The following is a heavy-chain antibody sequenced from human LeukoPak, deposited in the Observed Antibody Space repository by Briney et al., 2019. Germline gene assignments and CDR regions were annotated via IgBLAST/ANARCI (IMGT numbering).Heavy chain of an antibody. CDR2: KWYDGSNN. CDR1: GFTFSTYG. D-gene: IGHD3-22*01. J-gene: IGHJ4*02. Sequence: PGGSLRLSCAASGFTFSTYGMYWVRQAPGKGLEWVAVKWYDGSNNYYADSVRGRFTISRDNSKNTLYLQMSSLRAEDTAVYYCARDQDYLDSSGYHEYWGRGTLVTVSS. V-gene: IGHV3-33*01. CDR3: ARDQDYLDSSGYHEY.